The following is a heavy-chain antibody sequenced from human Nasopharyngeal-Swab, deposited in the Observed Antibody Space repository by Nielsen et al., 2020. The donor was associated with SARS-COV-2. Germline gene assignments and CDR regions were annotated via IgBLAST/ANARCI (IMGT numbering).Heavy chain of an antibody. Sequence: GGSLRLSCAASGFTFSSYGMHWVRRAPGKGLEWVAVISYDGSNKYYADSVKGRFTISRDNSKNTLYLQMNSLRAEDTAVYYCAKDGRVDIVATGYYYYYYMDVWGKGTTVTVSS. CDR2: ISYDGSNK. J-gene: IGHJ6*03. D-gene: IGHD5-12*01. CDR3: AKDGRVDIVATGYYYYYYMDV. V-gene: IGHV3-30*18. CDR1: GFTFSSYG.